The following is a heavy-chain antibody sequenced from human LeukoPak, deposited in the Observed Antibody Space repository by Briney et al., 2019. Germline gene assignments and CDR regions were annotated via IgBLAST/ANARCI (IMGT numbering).Heavy chain of an antibody. D-gene: IGHD3-10*01. CDR2: ISGSGEST. J-gene: IGHJ4*02. CDR3: AKGTLKGPGSFSDF. Sequence: GGSLRLSCAASGFIFPNSAMNWVRQAPGKGLEWVSVISGSGESTYYIDSVRGRFVISRDNSKNKVFLQMDSLRAEDTAMYYCAKGTLKGPGSFSDFWGQGTRVTVSS. CDR1: GFIFPNSA. V-gene: IGHV3-23*01.